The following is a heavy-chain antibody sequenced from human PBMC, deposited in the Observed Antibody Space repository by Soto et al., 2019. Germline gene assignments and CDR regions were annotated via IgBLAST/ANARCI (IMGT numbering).Heavy chain of an antibody. D-gene: IGHD3-16*01. CDR1: GFTVSSYA. J-gene: IGHJ6*03. CDR2: ISGSGST. V-gene: IGHV3-23*01. CDR3: AKALRFTFTTGYYMDV. Sequence: EVQLLESGGGLVQPGGSLRLSCAASGFTVSSYAMSWVRQAPGKGLEWVSVISGSGSTYSADSVKGRFTISRDSSKNTMYLKMNSLRAEDTAVYYCAKALRFTFTTGYYMDVWGRGTTVTVSS.